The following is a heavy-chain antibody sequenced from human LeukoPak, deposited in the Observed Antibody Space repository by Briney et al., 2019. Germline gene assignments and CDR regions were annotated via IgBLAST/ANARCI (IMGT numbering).Heavy chain of an antibody. CDR3: ARRAGAYSHPYDY. J-gene: IGHJ4*02. D-gene: IGHD4/OR15-4a*01. Sequence: GRSLRLSCAASGFTFSSYGMRWVRQAPGKGLEWVALISYDGSNKYYADSVKGRFTISRDNSKNTLYLQMNSLRAEDTAVYYCARRAGAYSHPYDYWGQGTLVTVSS. V-gene: IGHV3-30*03. CDR2: ISYDGSNK. CDR1: GFTFSSYG.